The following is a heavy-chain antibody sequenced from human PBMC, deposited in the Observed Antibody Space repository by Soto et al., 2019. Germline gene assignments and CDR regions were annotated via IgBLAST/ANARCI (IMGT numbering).Heavy chain of an antibody. CDR1: GGSISSYY. CDR2: IYYSGST. J-gene: IGHJ4*02. Sequence: QVQLQESGPGLVKPSETLSLTCTVSGGSISSYYWSWIRQPPGKGLEWIGYIYYSGSTNYNPSLKSRVTISVDTSKNQFSLKLSSVTAADTAVYYSARDGAYGDFFDYWGQGTLVTVSS. V-gene: IGHV4-59*01. D-gene: IGHD4-17*01. CDR3: ARDGAYGDFFDY.